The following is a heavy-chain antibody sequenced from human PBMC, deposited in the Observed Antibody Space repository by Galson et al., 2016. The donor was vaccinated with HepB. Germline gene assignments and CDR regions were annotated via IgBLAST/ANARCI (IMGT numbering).Heavy chain of an antibody. CDR3: AVKSGLVVTAGEAFDI. CDR1: GLSVRFKY. Sequence: SLRLSCAVSGLSVRFKYMTWVRQAPGQGLEYVSIIYSGGSTDYADSVKGRFTISRGNSKDTLYLQMNNLRAEDTAVYYCAVKSGLVVTAGEAFDIWGLGTMVTVAS. V-gene: IGHV3-53*01. J-gene: IGHJ3*02. D-gene: IGHD2-21*02. CDR2: IYSGGST.